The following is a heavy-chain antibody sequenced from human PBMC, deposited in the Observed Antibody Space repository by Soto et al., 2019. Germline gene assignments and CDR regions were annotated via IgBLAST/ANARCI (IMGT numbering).Heavy chain of an antibody. V-gene: IGHV3-23*01. D-gene: IGHD2-15*01. Sequence: LRLAGSVSGVSCTGYDVSWVSQAPGKGLEWVSTILAGGSPHYEDPVKGRFTISRDTPKNTVCRETNRLSAGDTAIYYCANVAATSGGAFEIYGQGTRVTVSS. CDR1: GVSCTGYD. J-gene: IGHJ3*02. CDR3: ANVAATSGGAFEI. CDR2: ILAGGSP.